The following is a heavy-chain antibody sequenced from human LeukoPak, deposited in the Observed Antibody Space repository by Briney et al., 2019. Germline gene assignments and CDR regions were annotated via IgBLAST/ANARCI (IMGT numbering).Heavy chain of an antibody. CDR1: GFTFSSFW. CDR3: ARVGGEQWLVSDHYFDY. CDR2: ITQDGSEK. Sequence: GGSLRLSCAASGFTFSSFWMSWVRQAPGKGLEWAANITQDGSEKYYVDSVKGRFTISRDNAKNTLYLQMNSLRAEDASVYYCARVGGEQWLVSDHYFDYWGQGTLVTVSS. V-gene: IGHV3-7*01. D-gene: IGHD6-19*01. J-gene: IGHJ4*02.